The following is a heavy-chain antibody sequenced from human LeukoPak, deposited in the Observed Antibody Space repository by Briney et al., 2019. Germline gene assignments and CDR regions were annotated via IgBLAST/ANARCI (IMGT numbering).Heavy chain of an antibody. D-gene: IGHD6-19*01. V-gene: IGHV3-23*01. Sequence: PGGSLRLSCAASGFTFSSYAMNWVRQAPGKGLEWVSVISDDGYTTFYADSVKGRFTISRDNSKSTLYLHINSLGADDTAVYYCANRAVAGTRPFDYWGQGTLVTVSS. CDR2: ISDDGYTT. CDR3: ANRAVAGTRPFDY. CDR1: GFTFSSYA. J-gene: IGHJ4*02.